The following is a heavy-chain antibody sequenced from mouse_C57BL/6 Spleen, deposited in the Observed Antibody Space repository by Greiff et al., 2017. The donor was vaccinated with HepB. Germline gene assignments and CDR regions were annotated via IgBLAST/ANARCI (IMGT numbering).Heavy chain of an antibody. D-gene: IGHD1-1*01. Sequence: VKLMESGAELARPGASVKLSCKASGYTFTSYGISWVKQRTGQGLEWIGEIYPRSGNTYYNEKFKGKATLTADKSSSTAYMELRSLTSEDSAVYFCARSVYYYGSHWYFDVWGTGTTVTVSS. CDR2: IYPRSGNT. CDR3: ARSVYYYGSHWYFDV. V-gene: IGHV1-81*01. CDR1: GYTFTSYG. J-gene: IGHJ1*03.